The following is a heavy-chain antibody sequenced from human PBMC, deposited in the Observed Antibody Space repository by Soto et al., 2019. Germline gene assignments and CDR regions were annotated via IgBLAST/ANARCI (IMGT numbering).Heavy chain of an antibody. Sequence: EVQLVESGGGLVQPGRSLSLPCAASGSPFDDNAMHWVRQAPGKGLEWASGISWNSGNIGYADSVKGRFTIPRDNAKNSLSLQMNSLRPEDTALYYCAKDMALTYYYYGMDVWGQGTTVTVSS. CDR1: GSPFDDNA. CDR2: ISWNSGNI. V-gene: IGHV3-9*01. D-gene: IGHD7-27*01. J-gene: IGHJ6*02. CDR3: AKDMALTYYYYGMDV.